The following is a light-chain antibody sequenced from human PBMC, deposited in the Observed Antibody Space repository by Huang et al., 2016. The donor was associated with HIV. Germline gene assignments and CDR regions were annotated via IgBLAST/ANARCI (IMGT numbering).Light chain of an antibody. Sequence: DIEMTQSPSSLSASVGDRVSITCQSSQSISSYVSWYHQKPGKAPKLLFYASSTLGSGAPPRFRGRGAGTDFTLTISGLQSEDFGTYYCQQSYMTPYTFGQGTKLDI. CDR2: ASS. CDR3: QQSYMTPYT. CDR1: QSISSY. V-gene: IGKV1-39*01. J-gene: IGKJ2*01.